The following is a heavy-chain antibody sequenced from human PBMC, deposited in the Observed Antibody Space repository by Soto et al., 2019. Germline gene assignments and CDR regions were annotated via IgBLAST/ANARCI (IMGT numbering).Heavy chain of an antibody. J-gene: IGHJ6*02. CDR1: GFPFSDYY. CDR3: TTDSIRFFGMDV. V-gene: IGHV3-15*01. D-gene: IGHD3-3*01. Sequence: GGSLRLSCAASGFPFSDYYMNWIRQAPGKGLEWVSYISSSGTTDYAAPVKGRFTISRDDSKNTLYLQMNSLKTEDTAVYYCTTDSIRFFGMDVWGQGTTVTVSS. CDR2: ISSSGTT.